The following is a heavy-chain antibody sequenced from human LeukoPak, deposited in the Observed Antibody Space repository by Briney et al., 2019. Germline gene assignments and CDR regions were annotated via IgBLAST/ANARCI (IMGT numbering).Heavy chain of an antibody. J-gene: IGHJ2*01. CDR2: IYPGDSDT. V-gene: IGHV5-51*01. D-gene: IGHD6-13*01. Sequence: GESLKISCKGSGYSFTSYWIGWVRPMPGKGLEWMGIIYPGDSDTSYSPSFQGQVTISADKSISTAYLQWSSLKASDTAMYYCARLSSSSWYVVWYFDLWGRGTLVTVSP. CDR1: GYSFTSYW. CDR3: ARLSSSSWYVVWYFDL.